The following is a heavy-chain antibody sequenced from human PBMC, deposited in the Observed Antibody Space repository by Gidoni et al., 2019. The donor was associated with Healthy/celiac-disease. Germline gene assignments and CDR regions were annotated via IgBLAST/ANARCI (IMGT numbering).Heavy chain of an antibody. Sequence: EVQLVESGGGLVQPGGSLRLSCAASGFTFSSYWMGWVRQAPGKGLEWVAKIKQDGSEKYYVDSVKGRFTISRDNAKNSLYLQMNSLRAEDTAVYYCARTEGSYDPFRWGQGTLVTVSS. J-gene: IGHJ4*02. CDR3: ARTEGSYDPFR. V-gene: IGHV3-7*01. CDR1: GFTFSSYW. D-gene: IGHD1-26*01. CDR2: IKQDGSEK.